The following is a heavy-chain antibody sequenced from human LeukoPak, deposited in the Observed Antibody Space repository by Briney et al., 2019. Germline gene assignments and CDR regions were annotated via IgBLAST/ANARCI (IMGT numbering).Heavy chain of an antibody. J-gene: IGHJ4*02. V-gene: IGHV5-51*01. CDR3: ARGSSPDY. D-gene: IGHD6-13*01. CDR2: IYPGDSNT. CDR1: GYNFTPYW. Sequence: GESLKISCKGSGYNFTPYWIAWVRQMPGKGLEWMGIIYPGDSNTKYSPSFQGQVTISADKSISTAYLQWSSLKASDTAMYYCARGSSPDYWGQGTPVTVSS.